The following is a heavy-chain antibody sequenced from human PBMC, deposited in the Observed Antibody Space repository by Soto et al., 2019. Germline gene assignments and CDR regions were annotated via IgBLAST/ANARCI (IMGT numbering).Heavy chain of an antibody. J-gene: IGHJ3*02. CDR3: ARESYYYDSSGYYTRDLGAFDI. Sequence: GGSLRLSCAASGFTFSSYSMNWVRQAPGKGLEWVAVISYDGSNKYYADSVKGRFTTSRDNAKNSLYLQMNSLRDEDTALYYCARESYYYDSSGYYTRDLGAFDIWGQGTMVTVSS. D-gene: IGHD3-22*01. CDR1: GFTFSSYS. CDR2: ISYDGSNK. V-gene: IGHV3-30*03.